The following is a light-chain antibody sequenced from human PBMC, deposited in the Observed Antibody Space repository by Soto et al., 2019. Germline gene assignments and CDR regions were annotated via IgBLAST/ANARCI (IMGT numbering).Light chain of an antibody. V-gene: IGKV1-5*01. CDR3: LQYYDYRT. CDR1: QNINNW. CDR2: DAS. J-gene: IGKJ1*01. Sequence: DIQMTQSPSTLSASIGDRVTITCRASQNINNWIAWYQQKPGKAPKFLIYDASTLESGVPSRFSGSGFGTEFSLTISSLQPDDFATYYCLQYYDYRTFGQGTKVDIK.